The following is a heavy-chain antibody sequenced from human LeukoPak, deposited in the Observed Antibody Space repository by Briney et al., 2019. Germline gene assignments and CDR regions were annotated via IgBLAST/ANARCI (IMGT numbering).Heavy chain of an antibody. Sequence: ASVKVSCKASGGTFSSYTISWVRQAPGQRLEWMGRIIPILGIANYAQKFQGRVTITADKSTSTAYMELSSLRSEDTAVYYCARARKMATINPYYYYYGMDVWGQGTTVTVSS. V-gene: IGHV1-69*02. J-gene: IGHJ6*02. CDR1: GGTFSSYT. CDR2: IIPILGIA. CDR3: ARARKMATINPYYYYYGMDV. D-gene: IGHD5-24*01.